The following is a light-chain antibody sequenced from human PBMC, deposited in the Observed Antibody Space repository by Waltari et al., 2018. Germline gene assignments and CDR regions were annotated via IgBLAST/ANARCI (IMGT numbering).Light chain of an antibody. V-gene: IGKV3-20*01. CDR2: VAS. J-gene: IGKJ2*01. Sequence: VLTQSPGTLSLSPGERATLPCRASQSLTKKYLAWYQQKPGQAPRLLVYVASSRAAGIPDRFSGSGSGTDFTLTINRLEPEDFAVYYCQQYGSSVMYTFGQGTKLEIK. CDR3: QQYGSSVMYT. CDR1: QSLTKKY.